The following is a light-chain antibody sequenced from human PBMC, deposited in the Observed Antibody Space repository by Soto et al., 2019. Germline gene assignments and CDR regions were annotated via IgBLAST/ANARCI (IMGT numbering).Light chain of an antibody. CDR2: DAS. CDR1: QSVSSN. CDR3: QQRSNWPPIT. J-gene: IGKJ5*01. V-gene: IGKV3-11*01. Sequence: EKVMTQSPATLSVSPGERATLSCRASQSVSSNYVAWFHQKPGQAPRLLIYDASNRATGIPARFSGSGSGTDFTLTISSLEPEDFAVYYCQQRSNWPPITFGQGTRLEIK.